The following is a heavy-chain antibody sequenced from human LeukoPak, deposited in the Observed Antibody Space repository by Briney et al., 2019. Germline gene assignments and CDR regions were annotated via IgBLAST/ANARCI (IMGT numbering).Heavy chain of an antibody. Sequence: ASVKVSCKASGYTFTGYYMHWVRQAPGQGLEWMGWINPNSGGTNYAQKFQGRVTMTRDTSISTAYMELSRLRSDDTAVYYCARESLAAAHNWFDPWGQGTLVTVSS. J-gene: IGHJ5*02. V-gene: IGHV1-2*02. CDR3: ARESLAAAHNWFDP. CDR1: GYTFTGYY. CDR2: INPNSGGT. D-gene: IGHD6-6*01.